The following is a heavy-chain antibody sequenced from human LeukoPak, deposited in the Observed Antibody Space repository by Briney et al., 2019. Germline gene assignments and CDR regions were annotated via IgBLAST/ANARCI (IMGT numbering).Heavy chain of an antibody. CDR2: IWSVGGAE. V-gene: IGHV3-33*03. J-gene: IGHJ4*02. CDR3: ARGPNSNWSGLDF. CDR1: GFPFSSYG. D-gene: IGHD6-6*01. Sequence: GGSLRLSCVASGFPFSSYGMHWVRQAPGKGLEWVAVIWSVGGAEYYADSVKGRFTVSRDNAKNTLYLQVNNLRAEDTAVYYCARGPNSNWSGLDFWGQGTPLTVSS.